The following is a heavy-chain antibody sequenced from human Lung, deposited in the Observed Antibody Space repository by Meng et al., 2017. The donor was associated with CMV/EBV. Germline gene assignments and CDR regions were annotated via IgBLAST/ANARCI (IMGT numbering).Heavy chain of an antibody. CDR1: FSFTSSW. CDR3: ARGLSMVGIAGSWCDP. CDR2: INPDGSVK. D-gene: IGHD1-26*01. V-gene: IGHV3-7*01. J-gene: IGHJ5*02. Sequence: FSFTSSWMNWVRQAPGKGLEWVANINPDGSVKQYVDSVKGRFSVSRDNAKNSLYLQMNSLRAEDMAVYYCARGLSMVGIAGSWCDPWGQGTLVTVSS.